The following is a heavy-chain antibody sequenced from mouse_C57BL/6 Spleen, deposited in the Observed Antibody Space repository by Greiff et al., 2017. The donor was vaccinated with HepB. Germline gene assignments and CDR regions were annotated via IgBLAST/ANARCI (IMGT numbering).Heavy chain of an antibody. CDR3: VRQHYYGSSYDYAMDY. D-gene: IGHD1-1*01. CDR1: GFSFNTYA. CDR2: IRSKSNNYAT. Sequence: EVQLVESGGGLVQPKGSLKLSCAASGFSFNTYAMNWVRQAPGKGVEWVARIRSKSNNYATYYADSVKDRFTISRDDSESMLYLQMNNLKTEDTAMYYCVRQHYYGSSYDYAMDYWGQGTSVTVSS. J-gene: IGHJ4*01. V-gene: IGHV10-1*01.